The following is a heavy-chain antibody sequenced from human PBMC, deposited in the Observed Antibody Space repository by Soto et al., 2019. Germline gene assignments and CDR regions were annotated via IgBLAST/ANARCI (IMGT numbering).Heavy chain of an antibody. CDR1: GFTFSSYG. V-gene: IGHV3-33*01. Sequence: GSLRLSCAASGFTFSSYGMHWVRQAPGKGLEWVAVIWYDGSNKYYADSVRGRFTISRDNSKNTLYLQMNSLRAEDTAVYYCARGPRGYSYGPFDYWGQGTLVTVSS. CDR2: IWYDGSNK. CDR3: ARGPRGYSYGPFDY. J-gene: IGHJ4*02. D-gene: IGHD5-18*01.